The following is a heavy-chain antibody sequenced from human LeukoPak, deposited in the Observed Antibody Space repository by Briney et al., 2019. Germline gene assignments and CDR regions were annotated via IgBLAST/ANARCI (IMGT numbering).Heavy chain of an antibody. CDR3: ASFDIVVVPAAILGDAFDI. CDR1: GYTFTGYY. J-gene: IGHJ3*02. D-gene: IGHD2-2*02. CDR2: INPNSGGT. Sequence: ASVKVSCKASGYTFTGYYMHWVRQAPGQGLEWMGWINPNSGGTNYAQKFQGRVTMTRDTSICTAYMELSRLRSDDTAVYYCASFDIVVVPAAILGDAFDIWGQGTMVTVSS. V-gene: IGHV1-2*02.